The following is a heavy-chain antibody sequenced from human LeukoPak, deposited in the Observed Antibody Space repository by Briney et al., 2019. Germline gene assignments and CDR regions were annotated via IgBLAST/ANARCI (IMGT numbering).Heavy chain of an antibody. CDR1: GFTFSSYA. CDR3: ARDSGHYYGMDV. CDR2: INSDGSST. J-gene: IGHJ6*02. Sequence: GGSLRLSCAASGFTFSSYAMSWVRQAPGKGLVWVSRINSDGSSTSYADSVKGRFTISRDNAKNTLYLQMNSLRAEDTAVYYCARDSGHYYGMDVWGQGTTVTVSS. V-gene: IGHV3-74*01.